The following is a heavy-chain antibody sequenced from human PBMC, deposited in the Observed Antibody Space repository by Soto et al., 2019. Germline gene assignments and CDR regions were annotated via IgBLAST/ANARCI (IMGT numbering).Heavy chain of an antibody. V-gene: IGHV1-69*08. Sequence: QDQLVQSGAEVKKPGSSVKVSCKASGGTFSSHTFSWVQQAPGQGLEWMGRIIPALGTATYAQKFQGRVTITADESATTVYMELNSLRSEDTAVYYCARPDFGDYWYFDPWGRCTLVTVSS. CDR3: ARPDFGDYWYFDP. J-gene: IGHJ2*01. CDR1: GGTFSSHT. D-gene: IGHD4-17*01. CDR2: IIPALGTA.